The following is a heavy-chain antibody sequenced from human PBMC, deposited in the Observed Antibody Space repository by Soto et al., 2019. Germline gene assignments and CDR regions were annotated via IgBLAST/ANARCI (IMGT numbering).Heavy chain of an antibody. J-gene: IGHJ6*02. Sequence: SQTLSLTCVFSGGPVGGDDLYWSWIRHLPGNGLEWIANVYDXGTTHYNPSLNSRVSLSGDKXQNQFSLSLASVTAADTDVYYCARALVPEYNSREYHYYFAMEVWGQGTSVTVSS. CDR1: GGPVGGDDLY. CDR3: ARALVPEYNSREYHYYFAMEV. D-gene: IGHD6-6*01. V-gene: IGHV4-31*02. CDR2: VYDXGTT.